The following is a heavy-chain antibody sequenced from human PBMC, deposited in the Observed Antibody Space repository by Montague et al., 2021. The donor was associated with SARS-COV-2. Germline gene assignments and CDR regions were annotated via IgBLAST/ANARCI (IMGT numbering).Heavy chain of an antibody. CDR1: DASISTSNY. Sequence: SETLSLTCSVSDASISTSNYWCWLRQTPGKVLEWIASIHFTGTTYYNPSLKSRVTISVDTSKNQFSLKLTSLTAADTAIYFCARDRNDGYDRFFDYWGQGTLVTVSS. CDR2: IHFTGTT. D-gene: IGHD5-12*01. V-gene: IGHV4-39*07. CDR3: ARDRNDGYDRFFDY. J-gene: IGHJ4*02.